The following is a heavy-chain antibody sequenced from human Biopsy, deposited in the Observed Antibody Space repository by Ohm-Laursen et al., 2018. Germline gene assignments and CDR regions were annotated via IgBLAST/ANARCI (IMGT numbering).Heavy chain of an antibody. CDR3: ARADPPLFYYGSGSSNWFDP. CDR2: MNPDSGNT. CDR1: GYTFTSYE. D-gene: IGHD3-10*01. V-gene: IGHV1-8*01. Sequence: SVKVSCKTSGYTFTSYEINWVRQATGQGLEWMGWMNPDSGNTGYAQNYQGRVTMTRNTSISTAYMELSSLRSEDTAVYFCARADPPLFYYGSGSSNWFDPWGQGTLVTVSS. J-gene: IGHJ5*02.